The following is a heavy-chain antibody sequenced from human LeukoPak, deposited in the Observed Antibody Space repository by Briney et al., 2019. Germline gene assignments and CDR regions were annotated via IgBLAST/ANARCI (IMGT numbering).Heavy chain of an antibody. D-gene: IGHD4-17*01. CDR1: GGTFSSYA. J-gene: IGHJ5*02. Sequence: SVKVSCKASGGTFSSYAISWVRQAPGQGLEWMGGIIPIVGTANYAQKFQGRVTITADKSTSTAYMELSSLRSEDTAVYYCAREGAYGDHGGNWFDPWGQGTLDTVSS. V-gene: IGHV1-69*06. CDR2: IIPIVGTA. CDR3: AREGAYGDHGGNWFDP.